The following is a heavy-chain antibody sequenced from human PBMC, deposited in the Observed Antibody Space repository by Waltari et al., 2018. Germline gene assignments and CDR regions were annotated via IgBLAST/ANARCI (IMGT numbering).Heavy chain of an antibody. CDR3: ARFWSGSLGDAFDI. D-gene: IGHD3-3*01. CDR2: IYYSGST. V-gene: IGHV4-39*07. CDR1: GGSISSSSYY. J-gene: IGHJ3*02. Sequence: QLQLQESGPGLVKPSETLSLTCTVSGGSISSSSYYWGWIRQPPGKGREWIGSIYYSGSTYYNPSLKSRVTISVDTSKNQFSLKLSSVTAADTAVYYCARFWSGSLGDAFDIWGQGTMVTVSS.